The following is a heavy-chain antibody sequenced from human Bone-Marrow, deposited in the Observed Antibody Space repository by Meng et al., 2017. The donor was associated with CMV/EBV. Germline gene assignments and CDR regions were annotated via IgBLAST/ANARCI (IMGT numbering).Heavy chain of an antibody. V-gene: IGHV4-34*01. Sequence: GGSVSCYYWSWIRQPPGKELEWIGEINHSGSTNYNPSLKSRVTISVDTSKNQFSLKLSSVTAADTAVYYCARGVRGSSSRVNWFDPWGQGTLVTVSS. CDR3: ARGVRGSSSRVNWFDP. CDR1: GGSVSCYY. CDR2: INHSGST. D-gene: IGHD6-6*01. J-gene: IGHJ5*02.